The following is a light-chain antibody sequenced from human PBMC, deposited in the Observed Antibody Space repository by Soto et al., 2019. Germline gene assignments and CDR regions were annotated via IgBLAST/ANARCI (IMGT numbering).Light chain of an antibody. CDR1: QTLLHSNGYNY. V-gene: IGKV2-28*01. Sequence: DIVMSQSALSLPVTPGEPASISCRSSQTLLHSNGYNYLDWYLQKPGQSPQLLIYLGSNRSSGVPDRFSGSGSGRDFTLKISRVQAEDVGVYYCMQALQTTWTFGQGTKVEI. J-gene: IGKJ1*01. CDR3: MQALQTTWT. CDR2: LGS.